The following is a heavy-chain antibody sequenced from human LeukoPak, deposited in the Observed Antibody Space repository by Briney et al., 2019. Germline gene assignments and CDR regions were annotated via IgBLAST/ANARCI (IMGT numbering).Heavy chain of an antibody. Sequence: SQTLSLTCAISGDSVSSNSAAWSWVRQSPSRGLEWLGRTYYRSKLYYDYAVSVKSRITINPDTSKNQFSLQLNSVTPEDTAVYYCARGATAYFDYWGQGTLVTVSS. CDR1: GDSVSSNSAA. CDR2: TYYRSKLYY. CDR3: ARGATAYFDY. D-gene: IGHD5-12*01. V-gene: IGHV6-1*01. J-gene: IGHJ4*02.